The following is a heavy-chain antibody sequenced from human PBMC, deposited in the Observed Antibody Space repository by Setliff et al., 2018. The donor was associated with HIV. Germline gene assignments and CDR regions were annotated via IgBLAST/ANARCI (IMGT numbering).Heavy chain of an antibody. CDR3: ARDNTAFDI. CDR1: GYTFTSYY. J-gene: IGHJ3*02. CDR2: VYPRNGST. D-gene: IGHD2-2*02. Sequence: ASVKVSCKASGYTFTSYYMHWVRQAPGQGLEWMGMVYPRNGSTSYTQKFQGRVTMTRDTSTSTIYMELNSLTSEDAAVYYCARDNTAFDIWGQGTMVTVSS. V-gene: IGHV1-46*01.